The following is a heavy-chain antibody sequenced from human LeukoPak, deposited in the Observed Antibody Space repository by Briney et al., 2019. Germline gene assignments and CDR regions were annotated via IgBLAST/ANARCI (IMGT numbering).Heavy chain of an antibody. CDR2: ISGSGGST. Sequence: PGGSLRLSCAASGFTFSSYAMTWVRQAPGKGPEWVSAISGSGGSTYYADSVKGRFTISRDNSKNTLYLQMNSLRGEDTAVYYCAKVRDYFYYGLDVWGQGTTVTVSS. CDR1: GFTFSSYA. V-gene: IGHV3-23*01. J-gene: IGHJ6*02. CDR3: AKVRDYFYYGLDV.